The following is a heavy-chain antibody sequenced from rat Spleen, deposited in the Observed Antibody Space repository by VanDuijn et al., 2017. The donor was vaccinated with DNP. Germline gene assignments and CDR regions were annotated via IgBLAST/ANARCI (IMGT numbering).Heavy chain of an antibody. D-gene: IGHD1-2*01. CDR2: ISYDGGST. CDR3: ARSDSYGFPY. J-gene: IGHJ3*01. V-gene: IGHV5-20*01. Sequence: EVQLVESGGGLVQPGRSLKLSCAASGFIFSDYYMAWVRQAPTKGLEWVASISYDGGSTYYRDSVKGRFTLSRDNAKSSLFLQMDSLRSEDTATYYCARSDSYGFPYWGKGTLVTVSS. CDR1: GFIFSDYY.